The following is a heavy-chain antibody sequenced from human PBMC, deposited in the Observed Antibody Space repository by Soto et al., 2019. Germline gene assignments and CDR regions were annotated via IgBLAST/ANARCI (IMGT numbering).Heavy chain of an antibody. CDR3: ARVNYVNYYSYSGMDV. D-gene: IGHD1-7*01. J-gene: IGHJ6*02. Sequence: SETLSLTCTVSGGSISRDGDYWSWIRQHPGQGLEWIGYIYYSGSTYYNPSLKSRVTISVDTSKNQFSLKLNSVTAADTAVYYCARVNYVNYYSYSGMDVWGQGTTVTVSS. CDR1: GGSISRDGDY. CDR2: IYYSGST. V-gene: IGHV4-31*03.